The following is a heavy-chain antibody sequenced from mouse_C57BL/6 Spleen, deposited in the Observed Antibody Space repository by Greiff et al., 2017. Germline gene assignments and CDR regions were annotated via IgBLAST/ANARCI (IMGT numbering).Heavy chain of an antibody. CDR2: IDPSASYT. CDR3: ARRSSGYLDY. Sequence: VQLQQPGAELVMPGASVKLSCKASGYTFTSYWMHWVKQRPGQGLEWIGEIDPSASYTNYNQKFKGKSTLTVAKSSSTAYMQLSSLTSEDSAVYYCARRSSGYLDYWGPGTTLTVSS. V-gene: IGHV1-69*01. CDR1: GYTFTSYW. D-gene: IGHD3-2*02. J-gene: IGHJ2*01.